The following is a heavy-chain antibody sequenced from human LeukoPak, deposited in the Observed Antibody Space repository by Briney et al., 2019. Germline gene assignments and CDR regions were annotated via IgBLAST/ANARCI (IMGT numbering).Heavy chain of an antibody. J-gene: IGHJ4*02. Sequence: SETLSPTCTVSGGSISSDYWNWIRQPPGKGLEWIGYIYYSGSPNYNPSLKSRVTISVDTSKNQFSLKLSSVTAADTAMYYCARGFRYGPPDYWGQGTLVTVSS. CDR2: IYYSGSP. D-gene: IGHD3-9*01. CDR1: GGSISSDY. CDR3: ARGFRYGPPDY. V-gene: IGHV4-59*01.